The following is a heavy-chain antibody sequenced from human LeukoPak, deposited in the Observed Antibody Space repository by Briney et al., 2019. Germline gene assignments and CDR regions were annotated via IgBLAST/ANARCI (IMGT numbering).Heavy chain of an antibody. CDR3: ARAYDSSGYRAFDI. J-gene: IGHJ3*02. D-gene: IGHD3-22*01. V-gene: IGHV3-7*04. CDR1: GFSFSRYW. Sequence: GGSLRLSCAVSGFSFSRYWMSWVRQAPGKGLEWVASIRQDGSDQHYVDSVKGRLTISRDNAKNSLYLQVNSLRAEDTAMYYCARAYDSSGYRAFDIWGQGTMVAVSS. CDR2: IRQDGSDQ.